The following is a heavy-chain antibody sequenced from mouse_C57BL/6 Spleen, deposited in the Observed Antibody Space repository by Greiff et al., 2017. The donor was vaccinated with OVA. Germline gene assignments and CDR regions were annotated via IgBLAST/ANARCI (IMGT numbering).Heavy chain of an antibody. Sequence: VQLQQSGPELVKPGASVKISCKASGYAFSSSWMNWVKQRPGKGLECIGRIYPGDGDTNYNGKFKGKATLTADKSSSTAYMQLSSLTSEDSAVYFCARGHYDYDGLYAMDYWGQGTSVTVSS. D-gene: IGHD2-4*01. CDR2: IYPGDGDT. V-gene: IGHV1-82*01. CDR1: GYAFSSSW. J-gene: IGHJ4*01. CDR3: ARGHYDYDGLYAMDY.